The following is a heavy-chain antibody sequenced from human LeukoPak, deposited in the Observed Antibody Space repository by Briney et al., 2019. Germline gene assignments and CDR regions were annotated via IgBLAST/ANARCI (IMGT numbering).Heavy chain of an antibody. CDR3: ASPIAVAGPYYFDY. CDR1: GFTFSSYW. Sequence: GGSLRLSCAASGFTFSSYWMHWVRQAPGKGLVWVSRINSDGSSTNYADSVKGRFTISRDNAKNTLYLQINSLRAGDTAVYYCASPIAVAGPYYFDYWGQGTLVTVSS. J-gene: IGHJ4*02. CDR2: INSDGSST. V-gene: IGHV3-74*01. D-gene: IGHD6-19*01.